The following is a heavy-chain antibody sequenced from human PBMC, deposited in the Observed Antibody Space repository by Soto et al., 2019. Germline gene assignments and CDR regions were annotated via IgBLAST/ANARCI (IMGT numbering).Heavy chain of an antibody. J-gene: IGHJ5*02. CDR1: GFTFSSYW. Sequence: GGSLRLSCAASGFTFSSYWMHWVRQAPGKGLVWVSRINSDGSSTSYADSVKGRFTISRDNAKNTLYLQMNSLRAEDTAVYYCARVKGYCSGGSCYSTHNWFDPWGQGNLVTVSS. D-gene: IGHD2-15*01. V-gene: IGHV3-74*01. CDR3: ARVKGYCSGGSCYSTHNWFDP. CDR2: INSDGSST.